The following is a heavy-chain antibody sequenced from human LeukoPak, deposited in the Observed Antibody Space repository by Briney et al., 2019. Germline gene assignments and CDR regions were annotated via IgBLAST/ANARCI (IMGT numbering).Heavy chain of an antibody. CDR2: ISGSGGST. Sequence: PGASLRLSCAASGFTFSSYAMSWVRQAPGKGLEWVSAISGSGGSTYYADSVKGRFTISRDNSKNTLYLQMNSLRAEDTAVYYCAKDGSGWDYDSSGYYYDYWGQGTLVTVSS. CDR1: GFTFSSYA. J-gene: IGHJ4*02. V-gene: IGHV3-23*01. D-gene: IGHD3-22*01. CDR3: AKDGSGWDYDSSGYYYDY.